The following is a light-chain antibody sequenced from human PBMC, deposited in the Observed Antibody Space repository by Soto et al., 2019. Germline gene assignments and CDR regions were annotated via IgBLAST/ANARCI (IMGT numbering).Light chain of an antibody. Sequence: EIVMTQSPATLALSPGERATLSCTASQSVNSNLAWYQQKPGQAPRPLIYGAYNRATGIPDRFSGSGSGTDFTLTISRLEPEDFAMYYCQKYDSSPRTCGQGTKGDIK. CDR1: QSVNSN. CDR2: GAY. J-gene: IGKJ1*01. V-gene: IGKV3-20*01. CDR3: QKYDSSPRT.